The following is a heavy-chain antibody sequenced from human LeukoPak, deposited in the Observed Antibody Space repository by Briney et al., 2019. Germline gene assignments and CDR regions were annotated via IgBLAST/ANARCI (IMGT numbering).Heavy chain of an antibody. V-gene: IGHV1-69*05. CDR2: IIPIFGTA. Sequence: SVEVSCKASGYTFTSYAISWVRQAPGQGLEWMGGIIPIFGTANYAQKFQGRVTITTDESTSTAYMELSSLRSEDTAVYYCARDRGFSGWYGYYMDVWGKGTTVTVSS. CDR1: GYTFTSYA. J-gene: IGHJ6*03. CDR3: ARDRGFSGWYGYYMDV. D-gene: IGHD6-19*01.